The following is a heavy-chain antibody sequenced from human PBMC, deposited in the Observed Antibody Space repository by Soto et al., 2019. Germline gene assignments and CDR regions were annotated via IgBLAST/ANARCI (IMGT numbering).Heavy chain of an antibody. CDR2: ISAYNYNT. J-gene: IGHJ5*02. CDR3: AADRRPTDHHNWVDP. CDR1: AYTFTSYG. D-gene: IGHD1-1*01. V-gene: IGHV1-18*01. Sequence: GASVKVSCKDSAYTFTSYGLSWVRQAPEQGLEWMGRISAYNYNTNYAQKLQGRVTITRDMSTNTAFMELSSLISDDTAVYFCAADRRPTDHHNWVDPWGQGTLVTVSS.